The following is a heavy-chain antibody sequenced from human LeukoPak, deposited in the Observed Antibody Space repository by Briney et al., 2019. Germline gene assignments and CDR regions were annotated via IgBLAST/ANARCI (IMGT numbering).Heavy chain of an antibody. CDR3: ARDHGDYRRYFDY. CDR1: GFTFSSYA. V-gene: IGHV3-30-3*01. Sequence: GGPLRLSCAASGFTFSSYAMHWVRQAPGKGLEWVAVISYDGSNKYYADSVKGRFTISRDNSKNTLYLQMNSLRAEDTAVYYCARDHGDYRRYFDYWGQGTLVTVSS. J-gene: IGHJ4*02. D-gene: IGHD4-17*01. CDR2: ISYDGSNK.